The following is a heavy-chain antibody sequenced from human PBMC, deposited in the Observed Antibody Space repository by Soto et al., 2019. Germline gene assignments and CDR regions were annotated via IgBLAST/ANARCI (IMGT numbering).Heavy chain of an antibody. V-gene: IGHV3-9*01. D-gene: IGHD2-21*01. CDR1: GFRFDEYA. J-gene: IGHJ4*02. Sequence: QLVESGGGLVQPGRSLRLSCVASGFRFDEYAIHWVRQAPGKGLEWVSGLSWDSGSINYTGSVRGRFTVSRDNAKNSLYLHMTSLRSEDAAFYYCAKIVTRHSLVPVFDQWGQGALVSVSS. CDR3: AKIVTRHSLVPVFDQ. CDR2: LSWDSGSI.